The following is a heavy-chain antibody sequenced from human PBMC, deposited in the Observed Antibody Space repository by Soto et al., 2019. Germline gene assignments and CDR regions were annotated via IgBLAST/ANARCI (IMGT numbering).Heavy chain of an antibody. CDR1: GGSVSSGSYY. J-gene: IGHJ4*02. V-gene: IGHV4-61*01. CDR2: IYYRGSN. Sequence: QVQLQESGPGLVKPSETLSLTCTVSGGSVSSGSYYWSWIRQPPGKGLEWIGNIYYRGSNNYNPSLKSRVTISVDTSKNQFSLKLSSVTAADTAVYYCAREETWEPGAIDYWGQGTLVTVSS. D-gene: IGHD1-26*01. CDR3: AREETWEPGAIDY.